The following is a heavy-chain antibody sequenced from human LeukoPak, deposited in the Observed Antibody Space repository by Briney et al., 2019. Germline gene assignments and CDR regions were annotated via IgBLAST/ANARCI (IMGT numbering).Heavy chain of an antibody. D-gene: IGHD3-10*01. Sequence: SETLFLTCAVYGGSFSGYYWSWIRQPPGKGLEWIGEINHSGSTNYNPSLKSRVTISVDTSKNQFSLKLSSVTAADTAVYYCAREINYYGSGSPKFFDYWGQGTLVTVSS. CDR3: AREINYYGSGSPKFFDY. V-gene: IGHV4-34*01. CDR1: GGSFSGYY. CDR2: INHSGST. J-gene: IGHJ4*02.